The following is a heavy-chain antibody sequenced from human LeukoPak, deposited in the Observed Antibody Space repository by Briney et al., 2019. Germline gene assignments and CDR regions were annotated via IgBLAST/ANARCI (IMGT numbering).Heavy chain of an antibody. CDR2: ISSSSSYI. V-gene: IGHV3-21*01. Sequence: GGSLRLSCAASGFTFSSYSMNWVRQAPGKGLEWVSSISSSSSYIYYADSVKGRFTISRDNAKNSLYLQMNSLRAEGTAVYYCARVAMERRLDYWGQGTLVTVSS. CDR3: ARVAMERRLDY. D-gene: IGHD1-1*01. J-gene: IGHJ4*02. CDR1: GFTFSSYS.